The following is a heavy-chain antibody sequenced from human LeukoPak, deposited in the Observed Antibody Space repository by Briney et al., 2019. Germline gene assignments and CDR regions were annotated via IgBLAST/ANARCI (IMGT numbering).Heavy chain of an antibody. D-gene: IGHD3-22*01. Sequence: GGSLRLSCAASGFXFSSYGIHWVRQAPGKGLEWEAVISYDGSNKYYADSVKGRFTISRDNSKNTLYLQMNSLRAEDTAVYYCAKLVDSSGYYSYDAFDIWGQGTMVTVSS. V-gene: IGHV3-30*18. CDR2: ISYDGSNK. CDR1: GFXFSSYG. CDR3: AKLVDSSGYYSYDAFDI. J-gene: IGHJ3*02.